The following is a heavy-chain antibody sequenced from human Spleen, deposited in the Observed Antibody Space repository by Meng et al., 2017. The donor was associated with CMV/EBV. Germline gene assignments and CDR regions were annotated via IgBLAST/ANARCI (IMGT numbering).Heavy chain of an antibody. CDR2: IKQDGSEK. CDR3: VRGGNAAPDY. V-gene: IGHV3-7*01. Sequence: GGSLRLSCATSGFTFSSYWMSWVRQAPGKGLEWVATIKQDGSEKYYVDSVKGRLTISRDNAKNSLYLQMNSLRAEDTAVYHCVRGGNAAPDYWGQGTLVTVSS. CDR1: GFTFSSYW. D-gene: IGHD4-23*01. J-gene: IGHJ4*02.